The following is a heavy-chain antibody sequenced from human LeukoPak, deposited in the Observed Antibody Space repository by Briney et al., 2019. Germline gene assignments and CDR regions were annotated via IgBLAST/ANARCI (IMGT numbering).Heavy chain of an antibody. CDR1: GYSFTSYW. D-gene: IGHD5-12*01. Sequence: GESLQISCQGSGYSFTSYWIGWVRQMPGKGLEWMGIIYSGDSDTRYSPSFQGQVTISADKSISTAYLQWSGLKASDTAMYYCASLYSGYGGGLGDGFEPWGQGTLVTVSS. CDR2: IYSGDSDT. CDR3: ASLYSGYGGGLGDGFEP. J-gene: IGHJ5*02. V-gene: IGHV5-51*01.